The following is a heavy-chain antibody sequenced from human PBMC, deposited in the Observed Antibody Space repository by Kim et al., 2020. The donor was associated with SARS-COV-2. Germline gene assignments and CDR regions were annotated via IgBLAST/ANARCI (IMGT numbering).Heavy chain of an antibody. CDR1: GFTFRNYG. Sequence: GGSLRLSCAASGFTFRNYGMYWVRQAPGKGLEWVAVISYDGSNEYYADSVKGRFTISRDNSKNTLYLQMHSLRPEDTGVYFCAKDSLEGHYDDSGYSRVFDFWGQGTLVTVSS. CDR2: ISYDGSNE. D-gene: IGHD3-22*01. V-gene: IGHV3-30*18. J-gene: IGHJ4*02. CDR3: AKDSLEGHYDDSGYSRVFDF.